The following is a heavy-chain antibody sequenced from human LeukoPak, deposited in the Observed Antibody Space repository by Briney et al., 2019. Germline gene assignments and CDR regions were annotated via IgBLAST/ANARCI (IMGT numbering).Heavy chain of an antibody. CDR3: AKGGLSYFDY. J-gene: IGHJ4*02. CDR2: ISNSGSVP. D-gene: IGHD3-16*01. CDR1: GFTFSNAW. V-gene: IGHV3-23*01. Sequence: GGSLRLSCAASGFTFSNAWMSWVRQAPGKGLEWVSTISNSGSVPYYVDSVRGRFTISRDNSKDTLSLLINSLRAEDTAIYYCAKGGLSYFDYWGQGTLVTASS.